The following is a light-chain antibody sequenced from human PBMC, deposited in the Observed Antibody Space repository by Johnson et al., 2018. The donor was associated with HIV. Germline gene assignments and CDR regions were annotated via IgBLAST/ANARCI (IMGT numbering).Light chain of an antibody. Sequence: QSMLTQPPSVSAAPGQKVTISCSGSSSNIGNNYVSWYQQLPGTAPKLLIYENNKRPSGIPDRFSGSKSGTSATLGITGLQTGDEADYYCGTWDNSLGTCGVFGTGTKVTVL. CDR3: GTWDNSLGTCGV. CDR2: ENN. CDR1: SSNIGNNY. J-gene: IGLJ1*01. V-gene: IGLV1-51*02.